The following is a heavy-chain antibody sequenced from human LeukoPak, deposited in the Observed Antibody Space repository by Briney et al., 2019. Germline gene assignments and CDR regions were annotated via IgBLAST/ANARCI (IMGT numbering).Heavy chain of an antibody. CDR1: GVSISDYY. CDR3: ARRGGPNGFDP. CDR2: IYYTGNT. V-gene: IGHV4-59*08. D-gene: IGHD4-23*01. J-gene: IGHJ5*02. Sequence: SETLSLTCTVSGVSISDYYWSWIRQPPGMGLEWIAYIYYTGNTNYNPSLKSRVTISLDTSKNQFSLNLRSVTAADTAMYYCARRGGPNGFDPWGQGTLVTVSS.